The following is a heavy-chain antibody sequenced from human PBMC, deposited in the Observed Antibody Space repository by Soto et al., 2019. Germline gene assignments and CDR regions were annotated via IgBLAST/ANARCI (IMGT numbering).Heavy chain of an antibody. CDR2: IYYSGST. V-gene: IGHV4-59*11. CDR1: GGSISSHY. CDR3: ARDYYDSSGYSDDAFDI. J-gene: IGHJ3*02. D-gene: IGHD3-22*01. Sequence: PSETLSLTRTVSGGSISSHYWSWIRQPPRKGLEWIGYIYYSGSTNYNPSLKSRVTISVDTSKNQFSLKLSSVTAADTAVYYCARDYYDSSGYSDDAFDIWGQGTMVTVSS.